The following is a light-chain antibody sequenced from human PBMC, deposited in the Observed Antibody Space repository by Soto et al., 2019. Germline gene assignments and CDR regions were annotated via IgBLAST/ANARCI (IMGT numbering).Light chain of an antibody. CDR2: LGS. CDR1: QSLLHSNGYNY. J-gene: IGKJ4*01. V-gene: IGKV2-28*01. Sequence: DIVMTQSPLSLPVTPGEPASISCRSSQSLLHSNGYNYLDWYLQKPGQSPQLLIYLGSNRASGVPDRFSRSGSGTDFTLKISRVEAEDVGVYYCMQALQTPLTLGGGTKVDIK. CDR3: MQALQTPLT.